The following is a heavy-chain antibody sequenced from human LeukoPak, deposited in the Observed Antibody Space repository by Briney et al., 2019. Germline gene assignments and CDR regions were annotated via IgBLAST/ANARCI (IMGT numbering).Heavy chain of an antibody. D-gene: IGHD3-3*01. Sequence: GGSLGLSCAASGFNVSSNYMSWVRQAPGKGLEWVSIIYSGGSTDYADSVKGRFTISRDKSKNTLFLQMSSLRAEDMAVYYCARDLRKQGFWSWGQGTLVTVSS. J-gene: IGHJ4*02. CDR2: IYSGGST. CDR1: GFNVSSNY. CDR3: ARDLRKQGFWS. V-gene: IGHV3-66*01.